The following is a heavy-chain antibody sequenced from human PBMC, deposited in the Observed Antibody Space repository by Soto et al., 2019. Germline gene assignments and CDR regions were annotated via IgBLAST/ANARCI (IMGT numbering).Heavy chain of an antibody. J-gene: IGHJ5*02. CDR3: ARYDFWSGPEGYNWFDP. Sequence: GASVKASCKASGYTFTSYGISWVRQAPGQGLEWMGWISAYNGNTNYAQKLQGRVTMTTDTSTSTAYMELRSLRSDDTAVYYCARYDFWSGPEGYNWFDPWGQGTLVTVSS. V-gene: IGHV1-18*01. CDR1: GYTFTSYG. D-gene: IGHD3-3*01. CDR2: ISAYNGNT.